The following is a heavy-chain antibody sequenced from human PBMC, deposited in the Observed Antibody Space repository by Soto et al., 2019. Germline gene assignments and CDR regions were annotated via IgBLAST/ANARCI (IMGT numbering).Heavy chain of an antibody. D-gene: IGHD2-2*02. J-gene: IGHJ5*02. CDR3: ARGCSSTSCYISLPWFDP. CDR2: IIPIFGSA. Sequence: QVQLVQSGAEVKKPGSSVRVSCRTSGGTFSSYAISWVRRAPGQGLEWMGGIIPIFGSANYAQKFQGRVTITADESTSTVYMELSSLRSEDTAVYYCARGCSSTSCYISLPWFDPWGQGTLVTVSS. CDR1: GGTFSSYA. V-gene: IGHV1-69*01.